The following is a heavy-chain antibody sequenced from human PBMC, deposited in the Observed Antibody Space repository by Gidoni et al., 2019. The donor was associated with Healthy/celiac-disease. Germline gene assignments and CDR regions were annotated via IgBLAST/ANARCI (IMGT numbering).Heavy chain of an antibody. CDR1: GGSISTGSYY. D-gene: IGHD3-10*01. CDR2: ICTSGST. CDR3: ARAGYGSGSADFDY. J-gene: IGHJ4*02. Sequence: QVQLQESGPGLVKPSQTLSLTCTVSGGSISTGSYYWSWIRQPAGKGLELIGRICTSGSTNYNPSLKRRVTISVDTSKNQFSLKLSSVTAADTAVYYCARAGYGSGSADFDYWGQGTLVTVSS. V-gene: IGHV4-61*02.